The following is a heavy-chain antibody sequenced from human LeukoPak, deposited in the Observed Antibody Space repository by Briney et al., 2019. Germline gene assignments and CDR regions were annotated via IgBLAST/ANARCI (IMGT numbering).Heavy chain of an antibody. Sequence: GGSLRLSCAASGFTFSSCAMSWVRQAPGKGLEWVSAISGSGGSTYYEDSVKGRFTISRDNSKNTLYLQMNSLRAEDTAVYYCAKDNRRVGYSYGLHYWGQGTLVTVSS. CDR1: GFTFSSCA. CDR3: AKDNRRVGYSYGLHY. CDR2: ISGSGGST. D-gene: IGHD5-18*01. V-gene: IGHV3-23*01. J-gene: IGHJ4*02.